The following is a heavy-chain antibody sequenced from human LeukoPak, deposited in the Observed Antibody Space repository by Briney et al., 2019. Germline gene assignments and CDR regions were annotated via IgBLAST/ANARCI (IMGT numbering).Heavy chain of an antibody. CDR3: ARGSADTYSFDS. V-gene: IGHV4-4*07. Sequence: PSETLSLTCRVPGGSFNFYYWSWIRQPAGKGLEWIGRIYSTGSTNYSPSLKSRVNMSVDKSKNQSYLNLSSGTGGDKAVYYYARGSADTYSFDSWGQGTLVTVSS. CDR1: GGSFNFYY. J-gene: IGHJ4*02. D-gene: IGHD2-21*01. CDR2: IYSTGST.